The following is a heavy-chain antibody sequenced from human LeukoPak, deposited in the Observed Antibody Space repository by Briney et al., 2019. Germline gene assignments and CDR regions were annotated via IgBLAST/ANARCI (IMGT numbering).Heavy chain of an antibody. CDR2: INPSGGST. CDR3: ARERFGSYYDSSGFFDY. D-gene: IGHD3-22*01. V-gene: IGHV1-46*01. J-gene: IGHJ4*02. Sequence: ASVKVSCKASGYTFTSYYMHWVRQAPGQGLEWMGIINPSGGSTSYAQKFQGRVTMTRDMSTSTVYMELSSLRSEGTAVYYCARERFGSYYDSSGFFDYWGQGTLVTVSS. CDR1: GYTFTSYY.